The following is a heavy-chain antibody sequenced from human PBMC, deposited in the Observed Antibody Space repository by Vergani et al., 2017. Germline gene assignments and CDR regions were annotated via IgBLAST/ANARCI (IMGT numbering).Heavy chain of an antibody. J-gene: IGHJ6*02. CDR1: GFTFGSYS. CDR3: ARYQGSGTNRHQYGMDV. V-gene: IGHV3-21*06. CDR2: ISSSGNYV. D-gene: IGHD3-10*01. Sequence: EENLVESGGGLVKPGGSLRLSCVASGFTFGSYSVNWVRQAPGRGLEWVSSISSSGNYVYYTASLKGRFSISRDNAKSLLSLQMNSLRADDTAVYYCARYQGSGTNRHQYGMDVWGQGTTVTVSS.